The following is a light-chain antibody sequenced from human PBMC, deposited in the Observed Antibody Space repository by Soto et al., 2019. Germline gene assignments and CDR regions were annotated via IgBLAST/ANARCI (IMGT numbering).Light chain of an antibody. CDR1: HDITSY. CDR3: QKCDYLPI. V-gene: IGKV1-33*01. CDR2: DAS. Sequence: DIQMTQSPSSLSASVGDRVTITCRASHDITSYLNWYQHKPGKAPKLLIYDASILEAGVPSRFSGSGSGTHFTFTISSLQPEDVATYYCQKCDYLPIFGHGTTVDFK. J-gene: IGKJ3*01.